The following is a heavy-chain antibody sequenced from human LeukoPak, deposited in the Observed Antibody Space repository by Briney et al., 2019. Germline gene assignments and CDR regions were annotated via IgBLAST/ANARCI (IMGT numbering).Heavy chain of an antibody. Sequence: GGSLRLSCAASGFIFNNYAMSWVRQAPGKGLEWVSSISTTGSTTYYADSVRGRFTISRDNSQNTLSLQMDSLTAADTAVYSCPTYDLWTTYYTFQYWGQGTLVSVSS. CDR1: GFIFNNYA. CDR3: PTYDLWTTYYTFQY. D-gene: IGHD3-3*01. CDR2: ISTTGSTT. J-gene: IGHJ4*02. V-gene: IGHV3-23*01.